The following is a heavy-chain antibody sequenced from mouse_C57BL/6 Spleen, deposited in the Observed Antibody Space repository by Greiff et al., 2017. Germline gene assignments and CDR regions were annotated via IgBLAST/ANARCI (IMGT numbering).Heavy chain of an antibody. CDR1: GYTFTDYE. Sequence: VQLQQSGAELVRPGASVTLSCKASGYTFTDYEMHWVKQTPVHGLEWIGAIDPETGGTAYNQKFKGKAILTADKASSTAYMERRSLTSEDSAVYYWTRSGSDGSSFDYWGQGTTLTVSS. V-gene: IGHV1-15*01. J-gene: IGHJ2*01. CDR2: IDPETGGT. D-gene: IGHD1-1*01. CDR3: TRSGSDGSSFDY.